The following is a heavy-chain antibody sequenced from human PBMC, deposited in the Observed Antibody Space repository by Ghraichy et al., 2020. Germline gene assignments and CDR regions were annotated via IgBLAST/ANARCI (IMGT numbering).Heavy chain of an antibody. J-gene: IGHJ4*02. V-gene: IGHV1-69*13. D-gene: IGHD4-17*01. CDR2: IVPVFDTT. CDR1: GDTFGSYA. Sequence: SVKVSCKASGDTFGSYALSWVRQAPEHGLEWMGGIVPVFDTTTYAQKFQGRVTITADESTSTVYMELSSLRSEDTAVYYCARDLHYGDQELYFDHWGQGTLVSVSS. CDR3: ARDLHYGDQELYFDH.